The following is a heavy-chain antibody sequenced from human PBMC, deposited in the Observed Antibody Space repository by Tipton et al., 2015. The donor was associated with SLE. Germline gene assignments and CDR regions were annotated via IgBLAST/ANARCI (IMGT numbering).Heavy chain of an antibody. V-gene: IGHV4-4*01. D-gene: IGHD6-13*01. CDR3: ARGRSSRFCDGGVYFDH. CDR1: GVSISSRDY. CDR2: ISHSGNT. J-gene: IGHJ4*02. Sequence: TLSLTCTVSGVSISSRDYWSWVRQPPREGLEWIGDISHSGNTTYNPSLRSRVTISVDKSKNQFSLRLNSLTDADTAMYFCARGRSSRFCDGGVYFDHWGQGSLVTVSS.